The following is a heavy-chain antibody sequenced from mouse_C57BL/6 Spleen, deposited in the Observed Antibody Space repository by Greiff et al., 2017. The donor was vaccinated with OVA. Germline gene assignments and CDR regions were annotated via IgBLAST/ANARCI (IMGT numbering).Heavy chain of an antibody. CDR3: ARDDYDVGGFAY. CDR2: IDPNSGGT. Sequence: QVQLQQPGAELVKPGASVKLSCKASGYTFTSSWMPWVKQRPGQGLEWIGRIDPNSGGTKYNEQFKSQATLTVDKPYSSAYMQLSSLTSEDSAVYDCARDDYDVGGFAYWGQGTLVTVSA. V-gene: IGHV1-72*01. D-gene: IGHD2-4*01. J-gene: IGHJ3*01. CDR1: GYTFTSSW.